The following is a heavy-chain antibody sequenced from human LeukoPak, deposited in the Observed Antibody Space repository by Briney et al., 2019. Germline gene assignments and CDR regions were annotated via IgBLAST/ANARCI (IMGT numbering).Heavy chain of an antibody. Sequence: ASVKVSCKASGYTFTGYYMHWVRQAPGQGLEWMGWINPNRGYTHSPQKCQGRVTMTRDTFISTAYMELTRLRSDDTAIYYCARDTYGGNWSLGYWGQGTLVTVSS. V-gene: IGHV1-2*02. CDR1: GYTFTGYY. J-gene: IGHJ4*02. D-gene: IGHD4-23*01. CDR3: ARDTYGGNWSLGY. CDR2: INPNRGYT.